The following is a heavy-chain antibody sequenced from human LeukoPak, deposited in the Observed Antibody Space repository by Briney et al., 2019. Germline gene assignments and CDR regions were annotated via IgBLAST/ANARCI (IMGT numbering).Heavy chain of an antibody. J-gene: IGHJ4*02. CDR1: GFTFSSYS. V-gene: IGHV3-21*01. Sequence: PGGSLRLSCAASGFTFSSYSMNWVRQAPGKGLEWVSSISSSSSYIYYADSVKGRFTISRDNAKNSLYLQMNSLRAEDTAVYYCARDCSSTSCPGTAAYWGQGTLVTVSS. CDR3: ARDCSSTSCPGTAAY. D-gene: IGHD2-2*01. CDR2: ISSSSSYI.